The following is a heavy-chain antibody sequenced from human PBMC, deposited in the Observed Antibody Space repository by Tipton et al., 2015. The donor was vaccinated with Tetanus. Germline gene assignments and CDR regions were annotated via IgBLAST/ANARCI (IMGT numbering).Heavy chain of an antibody. V-gene: IGHV4-34*01. CDR3: ARVYCSGGSCYDGWGD. Sequence: TLSLTCTVSGGSISSYYWSWIRQPPGRGLEWIGEINHSGSTNYNPSLKSRVTISVDTSKNQFSLKLSSVTAADTAVYYCARVYCSGGSCYDGWGDWGQGTLVTVSP. CDR2: INHSGST. CDR1: GGSISSYY. J-gene: IGHJ4*02. D-gene: IGHD2-15*01.